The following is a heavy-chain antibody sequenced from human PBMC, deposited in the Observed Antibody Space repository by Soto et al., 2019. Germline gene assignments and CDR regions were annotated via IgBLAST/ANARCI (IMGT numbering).Heavy chain of an antibody. Sequence: SVKVSCKASGGTFNSYAISWVRQAPGQGLEWMGGIIPIFGTANYAQKFQGRVTITADESTSTAYMELSSLRSEDTAVYYCATEQNYYGSGSLLDYWGQGTLDTVSS. CDR1: GGTFNSYA. CDR2: IIPIFGTA. D-gene: IGHD3-10*01. V-gene: IGHV1-69*13. CDR3: ATEQNYYGSGSLLDY. J-gene: IGHJ4*02.